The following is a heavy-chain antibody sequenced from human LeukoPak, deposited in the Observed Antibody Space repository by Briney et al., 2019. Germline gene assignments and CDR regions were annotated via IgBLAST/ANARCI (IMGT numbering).Heavy chain of an antibody. CDR2: ISGSGGST. J-gene: IGHJ4*02. CDR3: AKWLGGWFLSSMYYFDY. Sequence: GGSLRLSCAASGFTFSSYAMSWVRQAPGKGLEWVSAISGSGGSTYYADSVKGRFTISRDNSKNTLYLQMNSLRAEDTAVYYSAKWLGGWFLSSMYYFDYWGQGTLVTVSS. CDR1: GFTFSSYA. D-gene: IGHD3-10*01. V-gene: IGHV3-23*01.